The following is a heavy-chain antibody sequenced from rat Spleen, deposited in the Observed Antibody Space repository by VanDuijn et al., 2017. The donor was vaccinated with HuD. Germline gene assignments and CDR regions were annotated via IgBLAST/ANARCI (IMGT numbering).Heavy chain of an antibody. CDR1: GFPFNNYW. Sequence: EVQLVESGGGLVQPGRSLKLSCVASGFPFNNYWMTWIRQAPGKGLEWVASITNAGGSTYYLDSVKGRFTISRDNAKSTLYLQMNSLRSEDTATYFCTGPFDYWGQGVMVTVSS. J-gene: IGHJ2*01. CDR3: TGPFDY. V-gene: IGHV5-31*01. CDR2: ITNAGGST.